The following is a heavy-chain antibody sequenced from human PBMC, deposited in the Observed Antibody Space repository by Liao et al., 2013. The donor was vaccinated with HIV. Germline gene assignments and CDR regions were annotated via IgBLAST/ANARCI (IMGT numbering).Heavy chain of an antibody. J-gene: IGHJ4*02. CDR1: GGSISSYY. CDR2: IYYSGST. D-gene: IGHD6-13*01. CDR3: ARDSIAAAGSDY. V-gene: IGHV4-39*07. Sequence: QVQLQESGPGLVKPSETLSLTCTVSGGSISSYYWGWIRQPPGKGLEWIGSIYYSGSTYYNPSLKSRVTISVDTSKNQFSLKLSSVTAADTAVYYCARDSIAAAGSDYWGQGTLVTVSS.